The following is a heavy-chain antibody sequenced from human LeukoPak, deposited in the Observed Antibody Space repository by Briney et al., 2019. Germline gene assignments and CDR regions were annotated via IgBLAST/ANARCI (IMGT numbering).Heavy chain of an antibody. V-gene: IGHV3-11*01. D-gene: IGHD3-10*01. J-gene: IGHJ4*02. CDR3: TRETYHYSSGN. CDR2: ISESGDIK. Sequence: MPGGSLRLSCSASGFIFSNFYMSWVRQAPGKGLEWISYISESGDIKYYSDSVKGRFAVSRDNAQNSVYLQMNSLRAADTAVYFCTRETYHYSSGNWGQGTLVTVSS. CDR1: GFIFSNFY.